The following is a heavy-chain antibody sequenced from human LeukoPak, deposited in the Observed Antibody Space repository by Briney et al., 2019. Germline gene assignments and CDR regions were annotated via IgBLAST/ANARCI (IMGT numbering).Heavy chain of an antibody. D-gene: IGHD5-18*01. J-gene: IGHJ6*02. CDR1: GFTFSSYA. CDR3: ASTVDTAMVTDGMDV. V-gene: IGHV3-23*01. Sequence: GGSLRLSCAASGFTFSSYAMSWVRQAPGKGLEWVSAISGSGGSTYYADSVKGRFTISRDNSKNTLYLQMNSLRAEDTAVYYCASTVDTAMVTDGMDVWGQGITVTVSS. CDR2: ISGSGGST.